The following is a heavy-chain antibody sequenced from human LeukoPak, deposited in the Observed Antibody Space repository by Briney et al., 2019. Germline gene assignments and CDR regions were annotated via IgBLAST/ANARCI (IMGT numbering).Heavy chain of an antibody. J-gene: IGHJ4*02. D-gene: IGHD5-18*01. V-gene: IGHV4-39*02. Sequence: KASETLALTYTVSGGSISISSYYWGWIRQPPGKGLEWIGSIYYSGSTYYNPSLKSRVTISVATSKTHFSLKLSPVTDAATAVYYCARPGGYSYGKDYWGQGTLVTVSS. CDR1: GGSISISSYY. CDR3: ARPGGYSYGKDY. CDR2: IYYSGST.